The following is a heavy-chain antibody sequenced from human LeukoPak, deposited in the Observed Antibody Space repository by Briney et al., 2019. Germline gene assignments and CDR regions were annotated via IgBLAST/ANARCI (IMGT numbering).Heavy chain of an antibody. CDR2: IYYSGST. CDR1: GGSISSGGYY. D-gene: IGHD4-17*01. Sequence: SETLSLTCTVSGGSISSGGYYWSWIRQHPGKGLEWIGYIYYSGSTYYNPSLKSRVTISVDTSKNQFSLKLSSVTAADTAVYYCARYGDYGDLPPYYFDYWGQGTLVTVSS. J-gene: IGHJ4*02. V-gene: IGHV4-31*03. CDR3: ARYGDYGDLPPYYFDY.